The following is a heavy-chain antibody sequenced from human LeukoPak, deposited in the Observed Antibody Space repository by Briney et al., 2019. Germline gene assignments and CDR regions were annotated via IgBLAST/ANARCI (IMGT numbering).Heavy chain of an antibody. Sequence: SETLSLTCAVSGGSISSGNWWSWVRQPPGKGLEWIGEIYHSGITNYNPSLKSRVTIPVDKSKNHFSLKLSSVTAADTAVYYCARIYCSSISCWIDYWGQGILVTVSS. V-gene: IGHV4-4*02. J-gene: IGHJ4*02. D-gene: IGHD2-2*01. CDR2: IYHSGIT. CDR1: GGSISSGNW. CDR3: ARIYCSSISCWIDY.